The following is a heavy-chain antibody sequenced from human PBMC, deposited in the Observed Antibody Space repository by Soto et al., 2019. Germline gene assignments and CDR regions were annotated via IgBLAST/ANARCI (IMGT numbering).Heavy chain of an antibody. CDR3: ASGDGGGYYYYGMDV. V-gene: IGHV3-53*04. J-gene: IGHJ6*02. Sequence: EVQLVESGGGLVQPGGSLRLSCAASGFTVSSNYMSWVRQAPGKGLEWVSVIYSGGSTYYADSVKGRFTISRHNSKTALSLQMNSLRAEDTAVYYCASGDGGGYYYYGMDVWGQGTTVTVSS. CDR2: IYSGGST. CDR1: GFTVSSNY. D-gene: IGHD2-21*01.